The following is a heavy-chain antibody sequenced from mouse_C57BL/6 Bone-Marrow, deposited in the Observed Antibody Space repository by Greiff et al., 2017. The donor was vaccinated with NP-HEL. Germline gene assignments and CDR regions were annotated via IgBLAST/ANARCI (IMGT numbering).Heavy chain of an antibody. CDR1: GFSFNTYA. Sequence: EVKLMESGGGLVQPKGSLKLSCAASGFSFNTYAMNWVRQAPGKGLEWVARIRSKSNNYATYYADSVKDRFTISRDDSESMLYLQMNNLKTEDTAMYYCVRQYYGSSYDWYFDVWGTGTTVTVSS. V-gene: IGHV10-1*01. CDR2: IRSKSNNYAT. D-gene: IGHD1-1*01. J-gene: IGHJ1*03. CDR3: VRQYYGSSYDWYFDV.